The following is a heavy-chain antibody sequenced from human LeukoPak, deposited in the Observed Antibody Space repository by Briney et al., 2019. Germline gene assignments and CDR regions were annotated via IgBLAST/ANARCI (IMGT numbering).Heavy chain of an antibody. V-gene: IGHV3-23*01. CDR3: AKDLGYSYGRNNFDY. CDR1: GFTFSTFA. J-gene: IGHJ4*02. D-gene: IGHD5-18*01. CDR2: IFPSGGEI. Sequence: GGSLRLSCAASGFTFSTFAMIWVRQPPGKGLEWVSSIFPSGGEIHYADSVRGRFTISRDNSKSTLSLQMNSLRAEDTAVCYCAKDLGYSYGRNNFDYWGQGTLVTVSS.